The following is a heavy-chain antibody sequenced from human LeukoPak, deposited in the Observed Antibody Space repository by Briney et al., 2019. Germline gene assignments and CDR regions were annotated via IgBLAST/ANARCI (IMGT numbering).Heavy chain of an antibody. V-gene: IGHV3-48*03. CDR1: GFTFSSYE. Sequence: GGSLRLSCAASGFTFSSYEMNWVRQAPGRGLEWVSYISSSGSSIYYVDSVKGRFIISRDNAKNSLFLQMNSLRAEDMAVYYCARRGYYDTSGYLFDDWGQGTLVTVSS. CDR2: ISSSGSSI. D-gene: IGHD3-22*01. J-gene: IGHJ4*02. CDR3: ARRGYYDTSGYLFDD.